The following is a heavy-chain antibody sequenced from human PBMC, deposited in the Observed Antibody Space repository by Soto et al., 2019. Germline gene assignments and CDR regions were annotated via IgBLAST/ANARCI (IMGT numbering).Heavy chain of an antibody. D-gene: IGHD2-15*01. CDR3: AGGCSGGSCRDTSFDY. V-gene: IGHV4-31*03. J-gene: IGHJ4*02. CDR1: GGSISSGGYY. CDR2: IYYSGST. Sequence: QVQLQESGPGLVKPSQTLSLTCTVSGGSISSGGYYWSWIRQHPGKGLEWIGYIYYSGSTYYNPSFKSRVSIPVDTSKNPFSLKLSSVTAADTAVYYCAGGCSGGSCRDTSFDYWGQGTLVTVSS.